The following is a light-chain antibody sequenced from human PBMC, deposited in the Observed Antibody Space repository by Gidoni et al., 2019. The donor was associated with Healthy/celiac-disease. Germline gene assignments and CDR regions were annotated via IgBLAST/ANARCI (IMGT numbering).Light chain of an antibody. CDR1: QSIRSY. J-gene: IGKJ3*01. V-gene: IGKV1-39*01. CDR2: AAS. Sequence: DIQMTQSPSSLSASVGDRVTITSRASQSIRSYLNWYQQKPGKAPKLLIYAASSLQSGAPSRFSGSGSGTDFTLTISSLQPEDFATYYCQQSYSTPLTFGPGTKVDIK. CDR3: QQSYSTPLT.